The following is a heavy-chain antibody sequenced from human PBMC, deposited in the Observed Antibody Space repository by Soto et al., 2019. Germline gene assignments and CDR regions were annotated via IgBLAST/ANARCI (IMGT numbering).Heavy chain of an antibody. J-gene: IGHJ4*02. Sequence: QVQLVQSGAEVKKPGASVKVSCKASVYTFTSYDINWVRQATGQGLEWMGWMNPNRGNTGYAQKFQGRVTMTRNTSISTAYMELSSLRSEDTAVYYCARGPNYDYIWGSYRSFDYWGQGTLVTVSS. V-gene: IGHV1-8*01. CDR3: ARGPNYDYIWGSYRSFDY. CDR1: VYTFTSYD. CDR2: MNPNRGNT. D-gene: IGHD3-16*02.